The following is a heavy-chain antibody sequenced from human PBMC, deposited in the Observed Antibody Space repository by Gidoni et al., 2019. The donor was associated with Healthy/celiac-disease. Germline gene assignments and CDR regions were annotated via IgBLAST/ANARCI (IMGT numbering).Heavy chain of an antibody. V-gene: IGHV3-9*01. J-gene: IGHJ4*02. CDR2: ISWNSGSI. CDR1: GFTFDDHA. Sequence: EVQLVESGGGLVQPGRSLRLSCAASGFTFDDHAMHWVRQAPGKGLEWVSGISWNSGSIGNADSVKGRFTISRDNAKNSLYLQMNSLRAEDTALYYCAKDTRVGEMGGGFDYWGQGTLVTVSS. CDR3: AKDTRVGEMGGGFDY. D-gene: IGHD1-26*01.